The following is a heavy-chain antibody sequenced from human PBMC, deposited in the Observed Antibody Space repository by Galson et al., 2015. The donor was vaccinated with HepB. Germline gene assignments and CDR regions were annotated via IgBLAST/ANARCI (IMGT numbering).Heavy chain of an antibody. J-gene: IGHJ6*03. CDR2: IIPIFGTA. D-gene: IGHD3-10*01. V-gene: IGHV1-69*01. CDR1: GGTFSSYA. Sequence: SCKASGGTFSSYAISWVRQAPGQGLEWMGGIIPIFGTANYAQKFQGRVTITADESTSTAYMELSSLRSEDTAVYYCARDPGAYYGSGSYYYMDVWGKGTTVTVSS. CDR3: ARDPGAYYGSGSYYYMDV.